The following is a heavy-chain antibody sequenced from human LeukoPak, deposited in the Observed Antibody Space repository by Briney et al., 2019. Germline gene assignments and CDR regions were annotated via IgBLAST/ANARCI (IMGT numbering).Heavy chain of an antibody. Sequence: PSETLSLTCTVSGGSISSYYWNWIRQPPGKGLEWIGYIYYTGSTNYNPSLKSRVTISIDTSKNQFSLKLSSVTAADTAVYYCARDLGYRRSTRCLDWFDPWGQGTLITVSS. D-gene: IGHD2-2*01. CDR2: IYYTGST. V-gene: IGHV4-59*01. CDR1: GGSISSYY. CDR3: ARDLGYRRSTRCLDWFDP. J-gene: IGHJ5*02.